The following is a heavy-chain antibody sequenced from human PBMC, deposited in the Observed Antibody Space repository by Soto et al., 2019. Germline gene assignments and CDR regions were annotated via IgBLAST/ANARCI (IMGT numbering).Heavy chain of an antibody. Sequence: EVQLVESGGGLVKPGGSLRLSCAASGFTFSNAWMNWVRQAPGKGLEWVGRIKSKTDGGTTDYAAPVKGRFTISRDDSKNTLYLQMNSIKTEDTAVYYCTTVSGSYHVRVYFDYWGQGTLVTVSS. CDR3: TTVSGSYHVRVYFDY. CDR2: IKSKTDGGTT. V-gene: IGHV3-15*07. J-gene: IGHJ4*02. CDR1: GFTFSNAW. D-gene: IGHD1-26*01.